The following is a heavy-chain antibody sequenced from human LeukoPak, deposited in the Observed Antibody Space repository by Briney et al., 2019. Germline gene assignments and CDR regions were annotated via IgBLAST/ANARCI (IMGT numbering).Heavy chain of an antibody. CDR3: AKDVYNWNFYFDY. Sequence: GGSLRLSCAASGFTFSSYAMSWVRQAPGKGLEWASAIRARGYSTYYADSVKGRFTISRDNSKQTLYLKMNSLRAEDTAIFYCAKDVYNWNFYFDYWGQGTLVTVSS. D-gene: IGHD1-7*01. J-gene: IGHJ4*02. CDR2: IRARGYST. V-gene: IGHV3-23*01. CDR1: GFTFSSYA.